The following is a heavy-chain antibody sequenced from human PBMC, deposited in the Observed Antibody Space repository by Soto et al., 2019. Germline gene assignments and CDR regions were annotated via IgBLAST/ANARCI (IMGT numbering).Heavy chain of an antibody. Sequence: ASVKVSCKASGYTFTGYYMHWVRQAPGQGLEWMGWINPNSGGTNYAQKFQGWVTMTRDTSISTAYMELSRLRSDDTAVYYCARVRIAAAGPAYGMDVWGQGTTVTVSS. CDR1: GYTFTGYY. D-gene: IGHD6-13*01. CDR2: INPNSGGT. J-gene: IGHJ6*02. V-gene: IGHV1-2*04. CDR3: ARVRIAAAGPAYGMDV.